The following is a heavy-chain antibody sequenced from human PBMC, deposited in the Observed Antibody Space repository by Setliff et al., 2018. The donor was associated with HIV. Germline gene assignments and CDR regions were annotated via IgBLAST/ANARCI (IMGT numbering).Heavy chain of an antibody. Sequence: GASVKVSCKVSGGTFSSYAISWVRQAPGQGLEWMGRIIPIFGTANYAQKFQGRVTITADKSTSTAYMALSSLRSEDTAVYYCARDPGEGGGGFLDWTIGYYYYMDVWGKGATVT. CDR3: ARDPGEGGGGFLDWTIGYYYYMDV. D-gene: IGHD3-3*01. CDR2: IIPIFGTA. J-gene: IGHJ6*03. CDR1: GGTFSSYA. V-gene: IGHV1-69*06.